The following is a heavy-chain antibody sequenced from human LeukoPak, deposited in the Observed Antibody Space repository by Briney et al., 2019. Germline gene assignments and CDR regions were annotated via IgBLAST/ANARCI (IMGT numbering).Heavy chain of an antibody. J-gene: IGHJ4*02. CDR2: IKQDGSEK. D-gene: IGHD2-2*01. CDR1: GFTFSSYW. CDR3: ARVGDTSSLSGYFDY. Sequence: GGSLRLSCAASGFTFSSYWMSWVRQAPGKGLEWVANIKQDGSEKYYVDSVKGRFTISRDNAKNSLYLQMNSLRAEDTAVYYCARVGDTSSLSGYFDYWGQGTLVTVSS. V-gene: IGHV3-7*01.